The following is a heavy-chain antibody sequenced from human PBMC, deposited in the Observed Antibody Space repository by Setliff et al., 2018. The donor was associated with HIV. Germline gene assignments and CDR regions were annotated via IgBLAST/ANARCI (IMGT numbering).Heavy chain of an antibody. J-gene: IGHJ6*03. Sequence: SVKVSCKASGGTFSSYAISWVRQAPGQGLEWMGGIIPIFNTANYAQKFQGRVTITADESTSTAYMELSSLRSEDTAVYYCARIVRPSYYYYYYMDVWGIGTTVTVSS. D-gene: IGHD3-10*02. CDR1: GGTFSSYA. CDR2: IIPIFNTA. CDR3: ARIVRPSYYYYYYMDV. V-gene: IGHV1-69*13.